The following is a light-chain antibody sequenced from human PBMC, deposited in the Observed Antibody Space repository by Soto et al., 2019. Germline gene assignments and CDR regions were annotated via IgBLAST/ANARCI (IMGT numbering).Light chain of an antibody. CDR3: QQYNDWPRT. J-gene: IGKJ1*01. CDR2: GAS. V-gene: IGKV3-15*01. CDR1: QSVSSSY. Sequence: EIVLTQSPGTLSLSAGERATLSCRASQSVSSSYLAWYQQKPGQAPRLLIYGASTRATGIPDRFSGSGSGTEFTLTIGSLQYEDFAVYYCQQYNDWPRTCGQGTKVDIK.